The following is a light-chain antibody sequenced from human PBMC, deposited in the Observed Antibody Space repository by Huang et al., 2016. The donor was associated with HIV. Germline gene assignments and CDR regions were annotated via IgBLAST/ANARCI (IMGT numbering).Light chain of an antibody. CDR1: QSLLHSNGYNY. V-gene: IGKV2-28*01. CDR3: MQALQTPPT. Sequence: DIVMTQSPLSLPVTPGEPASISCRSSQSLLHSNGYNYLDWYLQKQGQSPQLLIYLGSNRASGVPDRFSGSGSGTDFTLKISRVEAEYVVFYYCMQALQTPPTFGQGTKVEIK. CDR2: LGS. J-gene: IGKJ1*01.